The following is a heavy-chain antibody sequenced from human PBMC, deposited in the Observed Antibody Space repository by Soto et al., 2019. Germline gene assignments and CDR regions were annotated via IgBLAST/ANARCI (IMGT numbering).Heavy chain of an antibody. Sequence: QVQLQESGPGLVKPSQTLSLTCTASDGSVSSGDSYWSWIRQSPGKGLEWIGYIHYGGSTYYNPSLTSRVSISVDTSKNQFSLKLNSVTAADTAVYYCARRYGPRAFDIWGQGTVVTVSS. CDR2: IHYGGST. V-gene: IGHV4-30-4*01. CDR1: DGSVSSGDSY. J-gene: IGHJ3*02. CDR3: ARRYGPRAFDI. D-gene: IGHD3-9*01.